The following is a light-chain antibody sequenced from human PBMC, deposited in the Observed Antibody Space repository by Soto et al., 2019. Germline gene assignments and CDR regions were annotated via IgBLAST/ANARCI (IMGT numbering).Light chain of an antibody. CDR3: QQYGSARWT. V-gene: IGKV3-20*01. Sequence: EIVLTQSPGTLSLSPGERATLSCRASQSVSSIYLAWYQQKPGQAPRLLIYGASSRATGIPDRFSGSGSGTDFTVTISRLEPEDFAVYYCQQYGSARWTFGPGTKVEI. J-gene: IGKJ1*01. CDR1: QSVSSIY. CDR2: GAS.